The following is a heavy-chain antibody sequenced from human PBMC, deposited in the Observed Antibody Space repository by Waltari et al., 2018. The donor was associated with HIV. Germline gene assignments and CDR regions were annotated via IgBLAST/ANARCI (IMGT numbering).Heavy chain of an antibody. D-gene: IGHD5-12*01. V-gene: IGHV3-30*02. CDR2: IRYDGSNE. CDR1: GFTFSNSG. J-gene: IGHJ3*02. CDR3: ARHTRENPWLPLAGAFDI. Sequence: QVQLLESGGGVVQPGGSLGLSCAASGFTFSNSGMHWVRKAPGKGLEWVAFIRYDGSNEYYGGSVKGRFTISRDNLKNKLYLQVSSLRPEDTAVYYCARHTRENPWLPLAGAFDIWGQGTMVTVSS.